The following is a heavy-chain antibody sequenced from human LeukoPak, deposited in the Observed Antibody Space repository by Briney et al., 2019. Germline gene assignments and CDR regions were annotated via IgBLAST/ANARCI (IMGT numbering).Heavy chain of an antibody. CDR3: TREGYSYGFHSLDI. CDR1: GFTLSNAW. Sequence: GGSLRLSCAASGFTLSNAWMTWVRQAPGKGLEWDGRIRSETNGGTTDYAAPVKGRFTISRDDSKNTLYLQMNSLKTEDTALYYCTREGYSYGFHSLDIWGQGTMVTVSS. CDR2: IRSETNGGTT. D-gene: IGHD5-18*01. V-gene: IGHV3-15*01. J-gene: IGHJ3*02.